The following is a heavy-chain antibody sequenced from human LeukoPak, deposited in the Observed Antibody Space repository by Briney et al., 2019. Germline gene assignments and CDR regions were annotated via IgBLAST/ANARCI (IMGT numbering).Heavy chain of an antibody. CDR1: GGSFSGYY. Sequence: TSETLSLTCAVYGGSFSGYYWSWIRQPPGKGLEWIGEINHSGSTNYNPSHKSRVTISVDTSKNQFSLKLSSVTAADTAVYYCARGGGYYDSSGNFDYWGQGTLVTVSS. J-gene: IGHJ4*02. D-gene: IGHD3-22*01. CDR3: ARGGGYYDSSGNFDY. CDR2: INHSGST. V-gene: IGHV4-34*01.